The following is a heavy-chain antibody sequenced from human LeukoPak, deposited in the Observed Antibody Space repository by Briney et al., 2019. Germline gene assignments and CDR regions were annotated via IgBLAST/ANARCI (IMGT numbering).Heavy chain of an antibody. CDR1: GFTFSSYW. J-gene: IGHJ4*02. D-gene: IGHD3-22*01. CDR2: ISYDGSNK. CDR3: ARDFYGPGVGSEYYYDSSGEPFDY. Sequence: GGSLRLSCAASGFTFSSYWMHWVRQAPGKGLEWVAVISYDGSNKYYADSVKGRFTISRDNSKNTLYLQMNSLRAEDTAVYYCARDFYGPGVGSEYYYDSSGEPFDYWGQGTLVTVSS. V-gene: IGHV3-30*03.